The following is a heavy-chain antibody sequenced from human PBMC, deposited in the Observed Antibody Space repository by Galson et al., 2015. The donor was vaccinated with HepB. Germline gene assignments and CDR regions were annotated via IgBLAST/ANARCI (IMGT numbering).Heavy chain of an antibody. J-gene: IGHJ3*02. CDR2: INPSGGST. D-gene: IGHD2-15*01. CDR1: GYTFTSYY. V-gene: IGHV1-46*04. Sequence: SVKVSCKASGYTFTSYYMHWVRQAPGQGLEWMGIINPSGGSTSYAQKLQGRVTMTRDTSTSTVYMELSSLRSEDTAVYYCARALGQGYCSGGSCYSGGYAFDIWGQGAMVTVSS. CDR3: ARALGQGYCSGGSCYSGGYAFDI.